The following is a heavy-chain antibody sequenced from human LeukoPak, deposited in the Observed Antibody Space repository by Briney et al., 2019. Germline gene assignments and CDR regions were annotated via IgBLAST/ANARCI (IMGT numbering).Heavy chain of an antibody. CDR1: GGTFSSYA. J-gene: IGHJ2*01. D-gene: IGHD3-22*01. CDR2: IIPILDIA. Sequence: ASVKVSCKASGGTFSSYAISWVRQAPGQGLEWMGRIIPILDIANYAQKFQGRVTITADKSTSTAYMELSSLRSEDTAVYYCARAVVDYYDSSGWNKENWYFDLWGRGTLVNVSS. V-gene: IGHV1-69*04. CDR3: ARAVVDYYDSSGWNKENWYFDL.